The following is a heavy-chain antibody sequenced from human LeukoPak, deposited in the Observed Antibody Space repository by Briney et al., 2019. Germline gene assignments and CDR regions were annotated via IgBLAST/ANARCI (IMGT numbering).Heavy chain of an antibody. CDR2: ISYDGSDE. CDR3: ARDKRSYYYYYAMDV. D-gene: IGHD1-1*01. Sequence: GGSLRLSCAASGFSFSSYAMHWVRQAPGTGLEWVAVISYDGSDEYYADSVKGRFIISRDNSKNTLYLQMNSLRAEDTAVYYCARDKRSYYYYYAMDVWGQGTTVTVSS. J-gene: IGHJ6*02. CDR1: GFSFSSYA. V-gene: IGHV3-30-3*01.